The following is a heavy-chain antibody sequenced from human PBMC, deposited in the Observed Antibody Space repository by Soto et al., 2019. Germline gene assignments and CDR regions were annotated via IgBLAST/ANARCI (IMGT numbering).Heavy chain of an antibody. V-gene: IGHV4-61*01. D-gene: IGHD2-15*01. CDR3: ARVSPSGGTIDY. CDR1: GGSISSSSYY. Sequence: TLSLTCTVSGGSISSSSYYWSWIRQPPGKGLEWIGYIYYSGSTNYNPSLKSRVTISVDTSKNQFSLKLSSVTAADTAVYYCARVSPSGGTIDYWGQGTLVTVSS. J-gene: IGHJ4*02. CDR2: IYYSGST.